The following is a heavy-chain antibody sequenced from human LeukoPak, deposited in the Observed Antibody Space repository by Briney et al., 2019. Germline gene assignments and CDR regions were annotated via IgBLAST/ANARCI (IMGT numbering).Heavy chain of an antibody. V-gene: IGHV4-59*01. J-gene: IGHJ5*02. CDR2: IYYSGST. CDR1: GGSISSYY. Sequence: SETLSLTCTVSGGSISSYYWSWIRQPPGKGLEWIGYIYYSGSTNYNPSLKSRVTISVDTSKNQFSLKLSSVTAADTAVYYCARVSLVKYWFDPWGQGTLLTVSS. CDR3: ARVSLVKYWFDP. D-gene: IGHD3-10*01.